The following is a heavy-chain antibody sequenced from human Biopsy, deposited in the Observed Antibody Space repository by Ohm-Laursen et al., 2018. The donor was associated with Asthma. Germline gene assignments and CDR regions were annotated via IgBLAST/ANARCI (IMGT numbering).Heavy chain of an antibody. J-gene: IGHJ4*02. V-gene: IGHV3-53*01. CDR1: GFVVIRDH. CDR2: IYSGGTS. D-gene: IGHD3-22*01. CDR3: ARGDSSNWSHYYFDY. Sequence: SLRLSFAASGFVVIRDHMFWVRQAPGKGLEWVSVIYSGGTSHTADSVRGRFTISRDYSKNTLYLQVHSLRAEDTAVYYCARGDSSNWSHYYFDYWGQGTLVTVSS.